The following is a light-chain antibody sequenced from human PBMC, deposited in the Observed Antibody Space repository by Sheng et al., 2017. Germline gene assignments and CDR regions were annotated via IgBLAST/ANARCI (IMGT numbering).Light chain of an antibody. CDR3: GSLDDSLNGWV. V-gene: IGLV2-14*01. J-gene: IGLJ3*02. CDR2: DVS. CDR1: SSDVGGYNY. Sequence: QSALTQPASVSGSPGQSITISCTGTSSDVGGYNYVSWYQQHPGKAPKLMIYDVSNRPSGVSNRFSGSKSGNTASLTISGLQAEDEADYYCGSLDDSLNGWVFGGGTKLTVL.